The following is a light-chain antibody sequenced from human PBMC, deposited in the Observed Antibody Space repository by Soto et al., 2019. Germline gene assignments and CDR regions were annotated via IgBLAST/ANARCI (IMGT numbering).Light chain of an antibody. CDR3: QQSYSTPYS. Sequence: IHMTQSPSSLSASVGDRVTITCRASQRITTYLNWYQQKPGKAPKLLISTAATLQGGVPSRFSGSGSGTDFTLTIITLQPADFATYFCQQSYSTPYSFGQGTKLEIK. CDR2: TAA. V-gene: IGKV1-39*01. CDR1: QRITTY. J-gene: IGKJ2*03.